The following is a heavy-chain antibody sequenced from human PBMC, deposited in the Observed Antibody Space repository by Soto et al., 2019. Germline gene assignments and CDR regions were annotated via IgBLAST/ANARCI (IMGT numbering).Heavy chain of an antibody. CDR3: TKPASSLQWPPFDP. CDR2: IPPDGSKK. D-gene: IGHD6-19*01. Sequence: VKLGESGGGVVQPGRSLRLSCAAGGFRFGSYGMYWVRQAPDKGLEWVAFIPPDGSKKDYAESVKGRFRISRDNSRNNLYLQMNNLKTEDTATYFCTKPASSLQWPPFDPWGHGSLVTASS. V-gene: IGHV3-30*18. CDR1: GFRFGSYG. J-gene: IGHJ5*02.